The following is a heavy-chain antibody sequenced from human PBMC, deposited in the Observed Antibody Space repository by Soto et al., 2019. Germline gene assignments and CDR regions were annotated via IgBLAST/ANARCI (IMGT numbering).Heavy chain of an antibody. CDR3: ARDPTERQNQVDYGY. D-gene: IGHD4-17*01. CDR2: IIPIFGTA. Sequence: QVQLVQSGAEVKKPGSSVKVSCKASGGTFSSYAISWVRQAPGQGLEWMGGIIPIFGTANYAQKFQGRVTIPADKSTSTAYMELSSLRSEDTAVYYCARDPTERQNQVDYGYCGQGTLVTVSS. J-gene: IGHJ4*02. V-gene: IGHV1-69*06. CDR1: GGTFSSYA.